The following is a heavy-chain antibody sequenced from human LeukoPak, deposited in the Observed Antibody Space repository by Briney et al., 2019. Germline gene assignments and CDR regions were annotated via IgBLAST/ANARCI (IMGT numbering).Heavy chain of an antibody. CDR3: ARIEVATRAHFDY. J-gene: IGHJ4*02. Sequence: SGPALVKPTQTLTLTCTFSGFSLGTSGMCVSWIRQPPGKALEWLARIDWDDDKYYSTSLKTRLTISKDTSKSQVVLTMTNMDPVDTATYYCARIEVATRAHFDYWGQGTLVTVSS. CDR2: IDWDDDK. CDR1: GFSLGTSGMC. V-gene: IGHV2-70*11. D-gene: IGHD1-1*01.